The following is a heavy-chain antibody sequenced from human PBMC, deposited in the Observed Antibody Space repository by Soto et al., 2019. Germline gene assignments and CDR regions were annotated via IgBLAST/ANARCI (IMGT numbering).Heavy chain of an antibody. CDR3: ARGSWDDVSGHYFMDV. Sequence: SQTLSLTCDISGDSVSSNSAGWNWIRQTPSRGLEWLGRTYYKSKWYYTYAASVKSRITVSPDTSKNQFSLQLTSVTPEDTAVYYCARGSWDDVSGHYFMDVWDKGTNVTVSS. CDR2: TYYKSKWYY. D-gene: IGHD1-1*01. V-gene: IGHV6-1*01. CDR1: GDSVSSNSAG. J-gene: IGHJ6*03.